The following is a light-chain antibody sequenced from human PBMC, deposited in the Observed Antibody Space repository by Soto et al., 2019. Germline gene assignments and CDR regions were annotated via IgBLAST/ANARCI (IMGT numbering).Light chain of an antibody. Sequence: DIQMTQSPSSLSASVGDGVTITCRASQSISNYVHWYQQKPGKAPKLLIYAASRLQSGVTSRFSGTGTRTDFTLTISSLQPEDFATYYCQGTFSTPSFSFGGGTKVEI. V-gene: IGKV1-39*01. CDR3: QGTFSTPSFS. J-gene: IGKJ4*01. CDR2: AAS. CDR1: QSISNY.